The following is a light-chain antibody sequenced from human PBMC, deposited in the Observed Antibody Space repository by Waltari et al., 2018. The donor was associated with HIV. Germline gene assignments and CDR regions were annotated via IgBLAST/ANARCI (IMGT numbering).Light chain of an antibody. V-gene: IGLV6-57*02. J-gene: IGLJ2*01. CDR1: SGSIGTNY. CDR3: QSYDSTNHVV. Sequence: NFMLTQPHSVSESPGKTVTISCTGSSGSIGTNYVQWYQQRPGSAPTTVIYEDNRRPSGFPDRFSVSIATSSNAASLTSSGLKTEDEADYYCQSYDSTNHVVFGGGTKLTVL. CDR2: EDN.